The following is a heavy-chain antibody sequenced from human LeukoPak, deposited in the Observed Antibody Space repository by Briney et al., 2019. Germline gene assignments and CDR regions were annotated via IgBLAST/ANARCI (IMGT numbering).Heavy chain of an antibody. Sequence: SVKVSCRASGFTFTSSAVQWVRQARGQRLEWIGWIVVGSGKTNYAQKFQERVTITRDMSTSTAYMDLSSLRSEDTAMYYCAADSSSYYYTHYWGQGTLVTVSS. V-gene: IGHV1-58*01. CDR2: IVVGSGKT. D-gene: IGHD6-13*01. CDR3: AADSSSYYYTHY. CDR1: GFTFTSSA. J-gene: IGHJ4*02.